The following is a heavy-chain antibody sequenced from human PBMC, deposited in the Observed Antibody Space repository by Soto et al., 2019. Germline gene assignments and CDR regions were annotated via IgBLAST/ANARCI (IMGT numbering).Heavy chain of an antibody. V-gene: IGHV3-21*01. CDR3: AREKYYDFWSGYLAEHYGMDV. D-gene: IGHD3-3*01. CDR2: ISSSSSYI. Sequence: GGSLRLSCAASGFTFDDYAMHWVRQAPGRGLEWVSSISSSSSYIYYADSLKGRFTISRDNAKNSLYLQMNSLRAEDTAVYYCAREKYYDFWSGYLAEHYGMDVWGQGTTVTVSS. CDR1: GFTFDDYA. J-gene: IGHJ6*02.